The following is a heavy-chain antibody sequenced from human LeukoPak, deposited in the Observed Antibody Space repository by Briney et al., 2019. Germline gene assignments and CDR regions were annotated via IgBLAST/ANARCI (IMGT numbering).Heavy chain of an antibody. CDR2: INPSGGST. CDR3: ARVLAANGWFDP. D-gene: IGHD2-2*01. J-gene: IGHJ5*02. Sequence: GASVKVSCKASGYTFTSYYMHWVRQAPGQGLEWMGIINPSGGSTSYAQKFQGRVTMTRDMSTSTVYMELSSLRSEDTAVNYCARVLAANGWFDPWGQGTLVTVSS. V-gene: IGHV1-46*01. CDR1: GYTFTSYY.